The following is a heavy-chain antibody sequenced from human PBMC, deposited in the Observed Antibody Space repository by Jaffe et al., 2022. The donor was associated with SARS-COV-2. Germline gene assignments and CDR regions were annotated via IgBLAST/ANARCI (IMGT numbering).Heavy chain of an antibody. CDR1: GGSISRTTYH. CDR3: ASLTIRCISSSCRYFDY. D-gene: IGHD2-2*01. Sequence: QLQLQESGPGLVKPSETLSLTCTVSGGSISRTTYHWGWIRQPPGKGLEWIGSIFYSGSTYYNPSLMSRVTISIDTSSNQFSLKLSPVTAADTAMYYCASLTIRCISSSCRYFDYWGQGTLVTVSS. V-gene: IGHV4-39*01. CDR2: IFYSGST. J-gene: IGHJ4*02.